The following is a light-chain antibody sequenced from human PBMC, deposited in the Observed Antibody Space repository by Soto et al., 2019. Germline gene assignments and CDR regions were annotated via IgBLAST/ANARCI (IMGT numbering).Light chain of an antibody. CDR3: QQYGDRPRT. V-gene: IGKV1-39*01. CDR1: QSISSY. CDR2: AAS. J-gene: IGKJ1*01. Sequence: DIQMTQSPSSLSASVGDRVTITCRASQSISSYLNWYQQNPGKAPKLLIYAASSLQSGVPSRFSGSGSGTHFTLTISSLESEDFAVYFCQQYGDRPRTFGQGTKVDIK.